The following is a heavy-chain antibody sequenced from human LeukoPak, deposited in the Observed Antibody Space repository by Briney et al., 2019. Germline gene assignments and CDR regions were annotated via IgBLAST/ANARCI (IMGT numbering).Heavy chain of an antibody. V-gene: IGHV1-3*01. CDR1: GYTFTSYA. CDR2: INAGNGNT. Sequence: GASVKVSCKASGYTFTSYAMHWVRQAPGQRLEWMGWINAGNGNTKYSQKFQGRVTITRDTSASTAYMELSSLRSEDTAVYYCARHGHPSIIRNYYDSSGYLNWFDPWGQGTLVTVSS. D-gene: IGHD3-22*01. CDR3: ARHGHPSIIRNYYDSSGYLNWFDP. J-gene: IGHJ5*02.